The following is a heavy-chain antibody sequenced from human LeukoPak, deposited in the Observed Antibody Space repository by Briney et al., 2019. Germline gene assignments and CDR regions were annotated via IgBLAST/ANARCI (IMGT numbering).Heavy chain of an antibody. CDR3: ARGSKYYDFWSGFFYFDY. J-gene: IGHJ4*02. D-gene: IGHD3-3*01. CDR1: GGSISSGDYY. V-gene: IGHV4-30-4*01. CDR2: IYYSGST. Sequence: SQTLSLTCTVSGGSISSGDYYWSWIRQPPGKGLEWIGYIYYSGSTYYNPSLKSRVTISVDTSKNQFSLKLSSVIAADTAVYYCARGSKYYDFWSGFFYFDYWGQGTLVTVSS.